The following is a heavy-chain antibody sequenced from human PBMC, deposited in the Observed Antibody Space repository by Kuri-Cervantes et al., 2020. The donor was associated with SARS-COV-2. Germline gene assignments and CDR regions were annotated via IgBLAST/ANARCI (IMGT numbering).Heavy chain of an antibody. CDR3: ARGRFFGIFGVVITPNAYGMDV. V-gene: IGHV1-8*01. D-gene: IGHD3-3*01. J-gene: IGHJ6*02. CDR1: GYTFTSYD. Sequence: ASVKVSCKASGYTFTSYDINWVRQATGQGLEWMGWMNPNSGNTGYAQKFQGRVTMTRNTSISTAYMELSSLRYEDTAVYYCARGRFFGIFGVVITPNAYGMDVWGQATTVTVSS. CDR2: MNPNSGNT.